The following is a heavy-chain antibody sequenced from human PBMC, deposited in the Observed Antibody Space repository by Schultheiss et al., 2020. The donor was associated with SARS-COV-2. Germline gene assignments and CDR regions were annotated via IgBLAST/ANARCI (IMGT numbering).Heavy chain of an antibody. CDR1: GFTFDDYA. D-gene: IGHD4-17*01. CDR2: ISWNSGSI. CDR3: ARDAAGDYVSLYYYYGMDV. Sequence: GGSLRLSCAASGFTFDDYAMHWVRQAPGKGLEWVSGISWNSGSIGYADSVKGRFTISRDNAKNSLYLQMNSLRAEDTALYYCARDAAGDYVSLYYYYGMDVWGQGTTVTVSS. J-gene: IGHJ6*02. V-gene: IGHV3-9*01.